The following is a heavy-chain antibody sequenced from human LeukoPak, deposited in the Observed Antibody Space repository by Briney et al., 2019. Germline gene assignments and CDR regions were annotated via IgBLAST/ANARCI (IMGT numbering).Heavy chain of an antibody. D-gene: IGHD1/OR15-1a*01. CDR3: AGAEQPGGGGIDY. CDR1: GGSISSYY. CDR2: IYYSGST. V-gene: IGHV4-59*08. Sequence: SETLSLTCTVSGGSISSYYWSWIRQPPGKGLEWIGYIYYSGSTNYNPSLKSRVTISVDTSKNQFSLKLSSVTAADTAVYYCAGAEQPGGGGIDYWGQGTLVTVSS. J-gene: IGHJ4*02.